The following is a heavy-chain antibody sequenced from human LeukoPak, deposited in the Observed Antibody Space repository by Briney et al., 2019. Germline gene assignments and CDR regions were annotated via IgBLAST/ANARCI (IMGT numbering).Heavy chain of an antibody. Sequence: ASVKVSCKASGYTFTGYHMNWVRRAPGQGLEWMGRINPNTGGTNYAQNFQGSVTMTRDTSITTVYMELSRLRSDDTAVYYCARVGDGLNDGFDIWGQGTMVTVSS. CDR1: GYTFTGYH. CDR2: INPNTGGT. J-gene: IGHJ3*02. D-gene: IGHD5-24*01. V-gene: IGHV1-2*06. CDR3: ARVGDGLNDGFDI.